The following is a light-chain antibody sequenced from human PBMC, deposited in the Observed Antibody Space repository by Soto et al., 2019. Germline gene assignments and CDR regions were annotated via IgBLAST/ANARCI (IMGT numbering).Light chain of an antibody. CDR1: PSISRW. CDR3: QQYNSYLWT. Sequence: IEMTQSPSTLCASVGDRVTVSCRASPSISRWLAWYQQKPGKAPKLLINKTFSFESGLPSTFSGSGSATEITLTISSLQPDHFATYYCQQYNSYLWTFGQGTKVDIK. J-gene: IGKJ1*01. CDR2: KTF. V-gene: IGKV1-5*03.